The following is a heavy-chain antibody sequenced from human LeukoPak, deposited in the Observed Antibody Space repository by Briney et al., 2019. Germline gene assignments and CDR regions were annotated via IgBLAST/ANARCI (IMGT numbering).Heavy chain of an antibody. D-gene: IGHD4-17*01. Sequence: PGGSLRLSCAASGFTFSSYNMNWVRQAPGKGLVWVSGIKSDGAGTSYVDSVKGRFTISRDNAKNTLDLQMNSLRAEDTAVYYCARGGYGAYMGWGQGMLVTVSS. CDR3: ARGGYGAYMG. J-gene: IGHJ4*02. CDR1: GFTFSSYN. CDR2: IKSDGAGT. V-gene: IGHV3-74*01.